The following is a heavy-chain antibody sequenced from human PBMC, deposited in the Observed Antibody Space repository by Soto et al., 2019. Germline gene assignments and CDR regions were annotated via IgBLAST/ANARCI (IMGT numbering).Heavy chain of an antibody. Sequence: PGGSLRLSCAASGFTVSSSQMTWVRQAPGKALEWVSLIFIGGTTQYAVSVKGRFTISRDYSRNTVFLQMNSLRAEDTAVYYCAKEGAVGLAARVYYYYGMDVWGQGTTVTVSS. CDR2: IFIGGTT. CDR1: GFTVSSSQ. J-gene: IGHJ6*02. D-gene: IGHD6-6*01. V-gene: IGHV3-66*02. CDR3: AKEGAVGLAARVYYYYGMDV.